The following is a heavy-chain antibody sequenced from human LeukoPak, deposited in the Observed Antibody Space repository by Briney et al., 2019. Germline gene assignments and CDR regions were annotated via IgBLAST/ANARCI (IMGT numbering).Heavy chain of an antibody. CDR2: IYYTGNT. CDR3: ARMSILTGYHFDY. V-gene: IGHV4-39*01. D-gene: IGHD3-9*01. J-gene: IGHJ4*02. CDR1: GVSISSSNSY. Sequence: SETLSLTCSVSGVSISSSNSYWGWIRQPPGKGLEWIGSIYYTGNTYYNASLKSRVTISIDTSKNQFSLKLTSVTAADTAVYYCARMSILTGYHFDYWGQGTLVTVSS.